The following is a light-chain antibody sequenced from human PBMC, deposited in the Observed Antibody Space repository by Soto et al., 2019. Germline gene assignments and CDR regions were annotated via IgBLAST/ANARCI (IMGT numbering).Light chain of an antibody. CDR3: MQPLQSWT. CDR1: QSLLHSNGYNY. V-gene: IGKV2-28*01. CDR2: LGS. J-gene: IGKJ1*01. Sequence: AMTQSPLSLPITPGEPASISCRYSQSLLHSNGYNYLDWYLQKPGQSPQRLIYLGSNRASGVPDRFSGSGSGTDFTLKISRLEAEDVGVYYCMQPLQSWTFGQGTKVDNK.